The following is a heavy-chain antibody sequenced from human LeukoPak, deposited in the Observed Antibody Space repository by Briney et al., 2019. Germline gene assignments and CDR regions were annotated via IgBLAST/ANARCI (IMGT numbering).Heavy chain of an antibody. CDR2: ISWNSGSI. J-gene: IGHJ4*02. CDR1: GFTFDDYA. D-gene: IGHD3-3*01. Sequence: GRSLRLSCAASGFTFDDYAMHWVRQAPGKGLEWVSGISWNSGSIGYADSVKGRFTISRDNAKNSLYLQMNSLRAEDTALYYCAKVGSEGSITWGQGTPVTVSS. CDR3: AKVGSEGSIT. V-gene: IGHV3-9*01.